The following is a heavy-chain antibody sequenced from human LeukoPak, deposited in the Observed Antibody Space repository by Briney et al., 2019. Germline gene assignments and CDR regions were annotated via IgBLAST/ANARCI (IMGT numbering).Heavy chain of an antibody. CDR2: ISYDGSNK. CDR1: GFTFSSYG. V-gene: IGHV3-30*18. Sequence: GGSLRLSRAASGFTFSSYGMPWVRQAPGKGLEWVAVISYDGSNKYYADSVKGRFTISRDNSKNTLYLQMNSLRAEDTAVYYCAKTPVRDYYGSGREIYYYYYGMDVWGQGTTVTVSS. J-gene: IGHJ6*02. D-gene: IGHD3-10*01. CDR3: AKTPVRDYYGSGREIYYYYYGMDV.